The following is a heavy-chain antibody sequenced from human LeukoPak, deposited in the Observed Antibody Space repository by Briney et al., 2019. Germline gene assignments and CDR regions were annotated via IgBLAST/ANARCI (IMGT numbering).Heavy chain of an antibody. D-gene: IGHD3-22*01. CDR1: GGSISSGSYY. Sequence: SQTLSLTCTVSGGSISSGSYYWSWLRQPAGKGLEWIGRIYTSGSTNYNPSLKSRVTISVDTSKNQFSLKLSSVTAADTAVYYCARGGLDSSGYTFDYWGQGTLVTVSS. J-gene: IGHJ4*02. CDR2: IYTSGST. CDR3: ARGGLDSSGYTFDY. V-gene: IGHV4-61*02.